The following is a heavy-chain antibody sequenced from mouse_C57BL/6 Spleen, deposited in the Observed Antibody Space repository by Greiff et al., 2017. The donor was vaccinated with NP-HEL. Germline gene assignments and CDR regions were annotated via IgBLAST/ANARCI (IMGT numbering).Heavy chain of an antibody. J-gene: IGHJ4*01. CDR3: ERGGYYGPYAMDY. CDR1: GYTFTDYN. D-gene: IGHD1-1*01. Sequence: EVQLQQSGPELVKPGASVKIPCKASGYTFTDYNMDWVKQSHGKSLEWIGDINPNNGGTIYNQKFKGKATLTVDKSSSTAYMELRSLTSEDPAVYYCERGGYYGPYAMDYWGQGTSVTVSS. V-gene: IGHV1-18*01. CDR2: INPNNGGT.